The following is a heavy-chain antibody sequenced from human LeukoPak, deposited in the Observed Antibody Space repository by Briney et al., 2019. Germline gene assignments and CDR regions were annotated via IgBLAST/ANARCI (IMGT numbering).Heavy chain of an antibody. V-gene: IGHV3-74*01. D-gene: IGHD2-21*01. CDR1: GFTFSSYW. CDR3: ARAPNDVVSPHFDL. CDR2: INSDGSST. J-gene: IGHJ2*01. Sequence: PGGSLRLSCAASGFTFSSYWMHWVRQAPGKGLVWVSRINSDGSSTSYADSVKGRFTISRDNAKNTLYLQMNSLRAEDTAVYYCARAPNDVVSPHFDLWGRGTLSLSPQ.